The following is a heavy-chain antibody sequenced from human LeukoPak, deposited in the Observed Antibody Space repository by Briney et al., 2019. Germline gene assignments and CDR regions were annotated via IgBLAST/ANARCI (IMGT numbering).Heavy chain of an antibody. J-gene: IGHJ4*02. CDR3: AKVSYYDFWSGYYFDY. CDR1: GYTLTELS. Sequence: SCKVSGYTLTELSMHWVRQAPGKGLEWVAVISYDGSNKYYADSVKGRFTISRDNSKNTLYLQMNSLRAEDTAVYYCAKVSYYDFWSGYYFDYWGQGTLVTVSS. CDR2: ISYDGSNK. V-gene: IGHV3-30*18. D-gene: IGHD3-3*01.